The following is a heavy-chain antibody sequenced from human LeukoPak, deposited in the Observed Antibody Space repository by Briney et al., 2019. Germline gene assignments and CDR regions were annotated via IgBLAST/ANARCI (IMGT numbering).Heavy chain of an antibody. CDR3: ARPLGVAATQVDY. J-gene: IGHJ4*02. CDR2: IYYSGST. V-gene: IGHV4-38-2*02. D-gene: IGHD2-15*01. CDR1: GYSINSGYY. Sequence: SETLSLTCTVPGYSINSGYYWGWIRQPPGKGLEWIGSIYYSGSTQYNPSLKSRVTISVDTSKNQFSLKLSSVTAADTAVYYCARPLGVAATQVDYWGQGTLVTVSS.